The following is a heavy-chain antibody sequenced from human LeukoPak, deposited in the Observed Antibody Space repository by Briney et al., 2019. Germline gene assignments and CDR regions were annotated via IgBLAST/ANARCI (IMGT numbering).Heavy chain of an antibody. CDR2: INQDGREK. Sequence: PGGSLRLSCLASGFSFNSKWLTWVRQAPGKGLEWVANINQDGREKYYVDSVKGRFSISIDSAKNPLYLEMSGLRAEDTAVYYCADPPSDFWGQGTLVAVSS. CDR1: GFSFNSKW. CDR3: ADPPSDF. J-gene: IGHJ4*02. V-gene: IGHV3-7*01.